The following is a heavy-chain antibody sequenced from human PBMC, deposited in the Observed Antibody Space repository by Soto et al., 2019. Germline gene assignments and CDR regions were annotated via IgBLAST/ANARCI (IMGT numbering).Heavy chain of an antibody. V-gene: IGHV4-30-2*01. CDR1: GASITSGSYS. J-gene: IGHJ4*02. D-gene: IGHD1-26*01. Sequence: SETLSLTCTVSGASITSGSYSWSWIRQAPGKGLEWIGNIHVTGYTAFSPSLKRRVTMSVDTSKNQFSLNVNSVTAADTAVYFCARGGALRPNGHVPLDFWGQGTLVTVSS. CDR3: ARGGALRPNGHVPLDF. CDR2: IHVTGYT.